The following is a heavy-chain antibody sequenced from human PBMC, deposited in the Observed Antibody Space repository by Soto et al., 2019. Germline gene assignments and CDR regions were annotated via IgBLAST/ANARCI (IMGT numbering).Heavy chain of an antibody. CDR1: GGNFTSYV. J-gene: IGHJ3*02. V-gene: IGHV5-51*01. CDR2: IYPDDSDT. CDR3: ARGAISGSYLPRGDGFES. Sequence: SMKIPCQVSGGNFTSYVIGWVRQLPGKGLEWMGIIYPDDSDTRYSPSFQGQVTFSADRSINSLYLQMNSLRAEDTAVYYCARGAISGSYLPRGDGFESWVQGTLVTCSS. D-gene: IGHD1-26*01.